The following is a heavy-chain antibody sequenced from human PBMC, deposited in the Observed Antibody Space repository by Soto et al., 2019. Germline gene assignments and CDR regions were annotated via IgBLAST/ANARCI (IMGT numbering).Heavy chain of an antibody. CDR2: IDTNTGKP. V-gene: IGHV7-4-1*01. CDR1: GYTFTNHA. J-gene: IGHJ4*02. CDR3: ASDFEGGVLGY. Sequence: QVQLVQSGPELKKPGASVKVSCKASGYTFTNHAMSWVRQAPGQVLEWMGWIDTNTGKPSYAQGFTGRFLFSLDTSVSTAYLPIYSLKAEDTAVYYCASDFEGGVLGYWGQGSLVTVSS. D-gene: IGHD2-8*02.